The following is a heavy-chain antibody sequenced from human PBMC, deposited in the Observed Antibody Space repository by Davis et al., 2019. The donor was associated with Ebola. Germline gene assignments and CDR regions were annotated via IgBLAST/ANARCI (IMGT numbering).Heavy chain of an antibody. V-gene: IGHV3-7*01. D-gene: IGHD3-9*01. CDR3: TKDFDYESGY. J-gene: IGHJ4*02. CDR2: IKPDGSEK. Sequence: GGSLRLSCAASGFTFSSYWMSWVRQAPGKGLEWLANIKPDGSEKYYVDSVKGRFTISRDNSKNTLYLQMSSLRAEDTAVYYCTKDFDYESGYWGQGTLVTVSS. CDR1: GFTFSSYW.